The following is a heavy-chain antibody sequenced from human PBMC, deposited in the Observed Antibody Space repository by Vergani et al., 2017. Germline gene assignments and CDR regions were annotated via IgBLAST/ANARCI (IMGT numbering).Heavy chain of an antibody. J-gene: IGHJ6*02. CDR1: GFTFSSYG. CDR3: ARTAGPAILRSYGMDV. CDR2: IWYDGSNK. V-gene: IGHV3-33*01. Sequence: QVQLVESGGGVVQPGRSLRLSCAASGFTFSSYGMHLVRQAPGKGLEWVAVIWYDGSNKYYADSVKGRFTISRDNSKNTLYLQMNSLRAEDTAVYYCARTAGPAILRSYGMDVWGQGTTVTVSS. D-gene: IGHD2-2*02.